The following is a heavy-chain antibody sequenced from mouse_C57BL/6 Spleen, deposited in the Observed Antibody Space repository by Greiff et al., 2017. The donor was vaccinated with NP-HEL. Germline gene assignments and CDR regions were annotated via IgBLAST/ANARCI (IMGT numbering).Heavy chain of an antibody. Sequence: VQLQQSGAELVRPGTSVKVSCKASGYAFTNYLIEWVKQRPGQGLEWIGVINPGSGGTNYNEKFKGKATLTADKSSSTAYMQLSSLTSEDSAVYFCAREDGSSGGYFDVWGTGTTVTVSS. J-gene: IGHJ1*03. D-gene: IGHD1-1*01. CDR2: INPGSGGT. CDR3: AREDGSSGGYFDV. V-gene: IGHV1-54*01. CDR1: GYAFTNYL.